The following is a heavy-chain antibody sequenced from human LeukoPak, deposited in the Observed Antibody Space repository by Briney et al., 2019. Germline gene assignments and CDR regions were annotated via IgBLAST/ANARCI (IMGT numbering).Heavy chain of an antibody. CDR3: ARDSSAHFDY. CDR1: GGSISSYY. J-gene: IGHJ4*02. V-gene: IGHV4-59*01. Sequence: SETLSLTCTVSGGSISSYYWSWIRQPPGKGLEWSGYFYYSGSTDYNPSPKSRVTISVDTSKNQFSLNLSSVTAADTAVYYCARDSSAHFDYWGQGTLVTVSS. CDR2: FYYSGST.